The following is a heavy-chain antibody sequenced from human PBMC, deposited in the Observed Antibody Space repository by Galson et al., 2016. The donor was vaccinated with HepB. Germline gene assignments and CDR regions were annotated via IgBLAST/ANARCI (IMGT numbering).Heavy chain of an antibody. Sequence: SVKVSCKASGYTFNSYGITWVRQAPGQGLEWMGWIAYNGNTKYAQKVQDRVTLTTDASTSTAYMELRSLRSDDTAVYYCARVFLYCSGANCYSAGAFDIWGQGTLVSVSS. CDR3: ARVFLYCSGANCYSAGAFDI. V-gene: IGHV1-18*01. J-gene: IGHJ3*02. CDR1: GYTFNSYG. D-gene: IGHD2-15*01. CDR2: IAYNGNT.